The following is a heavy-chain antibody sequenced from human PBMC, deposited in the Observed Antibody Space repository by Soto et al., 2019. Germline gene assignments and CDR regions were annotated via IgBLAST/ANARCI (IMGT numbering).Heavy chain of an antibody. Sequence: SETLSLTCTVSGDSVSKYYWSWIRQSAGKGLEWIGRIYSTGTTNFNPSLKSRLTMSMDMSKNQVSLNLTSVTAADTAVYYCVRDRADFSSTYYHYFSVWGRGTLVTVSS. V-gene: IGHV4-4*07. CDR3: VRDRADFSSTYYHYFSV. CDR1: GDSVSKYY. D-gene: IGHD6-13*01. CDR2: IYSTGTT. J-gene: IGHJ2*01.